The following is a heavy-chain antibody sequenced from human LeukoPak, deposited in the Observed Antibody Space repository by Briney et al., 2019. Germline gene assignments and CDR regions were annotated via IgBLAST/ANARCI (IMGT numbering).Heavy chain of an antibody. Sequence: ASVKVSCKASGYTFTSYDINWVRQATGQGLEWMGWMNPNSGNTGYAQKFQGRVTITRNTSISTAYMELSSLRSEDTAVYYCATSIFDFWSGPNDYWGQGTLVTVSS. V-gene: IGHV1-8*03. CDR2: MNPNSGNT. D-gene: IGHD3-3*01. CDR3: ATSIFDFWSGPNDY. CDR1: GYTFTSYD. J-gene: IGHJ4*02.